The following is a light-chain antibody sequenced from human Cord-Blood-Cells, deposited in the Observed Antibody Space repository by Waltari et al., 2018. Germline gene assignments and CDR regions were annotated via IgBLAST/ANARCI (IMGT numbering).Light chain of an antibody. J-gene: IGLJ2*01. CDR1: RSDGGGYNY. CDR3: SSYAGSNNLV. Sequence: QSALTQPPSASGSPGPSVPIPCTGTRSDGGGYNYVSWYQPHPGKAPKLMIYEVSKRPSGVPDRFSGSKSGNTASLTVSGLQAEDEADYYCSSYAGSNNLVFGGGTKLTVL. V-gene: IGLV2-8*01. CDR2: EVS.